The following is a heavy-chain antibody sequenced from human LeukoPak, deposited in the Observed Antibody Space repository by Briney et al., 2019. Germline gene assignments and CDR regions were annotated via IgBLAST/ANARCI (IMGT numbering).Heavy chain of an antibody. V-gene: IGHV4-30-4*08. CDR1: GVSFSGYY. Sequence: PSETLSLTCAVYGVSFSGYYWSWIRQPPGKGLEWIGYIYYSGSTYYNPSLKSRVTISVDTSKNQFSLKLSSVTAADTAVYYCARVADYGGNPIDYWGQGTLVTVSS. D-gene: IGHD4-23*01. CDR3: ARVADYGGNPIDY. J-gene: IGHJ4*02. CDR2: IYYSGST.